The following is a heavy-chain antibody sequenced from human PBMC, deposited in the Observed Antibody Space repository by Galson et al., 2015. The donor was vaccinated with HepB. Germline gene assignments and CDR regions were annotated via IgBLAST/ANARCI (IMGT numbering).Heavy chain of an antibody. V-gene: IGHV1-18*01. CDR2: ISAYNGNT. CDR1: GYTFTSYG. Sequence: SVKVSCKASGYTFTSYGISWVRQAPGQGLEWMGWISAYNGNTNYAQKLQGRVTMTTDTSTSTAYMELRSLRSDDTAVYYCARDGVGYYDSSGYYPYYYYGMDVWGQGTTVTVSS. D-gene: IGHD3-22*01. J-gene: IGHJ6*02. CDR3: ARDGVGYYDSSGYYPYYYYGMDV.